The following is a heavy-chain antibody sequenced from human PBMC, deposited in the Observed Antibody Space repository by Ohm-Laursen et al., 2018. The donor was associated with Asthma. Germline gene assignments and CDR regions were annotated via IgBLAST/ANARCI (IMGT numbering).Heavy chain of an antibody. CDR2: INPSGGST. CDR3: ARAVPTRTRFLEWRPGTYFDY. D-gene: IGHD3-3*01. Sequence: ASVKVSCKASGYTLTGYYMHWVRQAPGQGLEWMGIINPSGGSTSYAQKFQGRVTMTRDTSTSTVYMELSSLRSEDTAVYYCARAVPTRTRFLEWRPGTYFDYWGQGTLVTVSS. V-gene: IGHV1-46*01. CDR1: GYTLTGYY. J-gene: IGHJ4*02.